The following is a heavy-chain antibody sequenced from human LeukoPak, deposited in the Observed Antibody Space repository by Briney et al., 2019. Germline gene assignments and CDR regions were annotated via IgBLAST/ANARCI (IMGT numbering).Heavy chain of an antibody. Sequence: GGSLRLSCAASGFTFDDYAMHWVRQAPGKGLEWVSGISWTGDNIGYADSVKGRFTISRDNAKNSLYLEMNSLRAEDTALYYCAKTYGDYNDYWGQGTLVTVSS. D-gene: IGHD4-17*01. CDR3: AKTYGDYNDY. CDR2: ISWTGDNI. CDR1: GFTFDDYA. V-gene: IGHV3-9*01. J-gene: IGHJ4*02.